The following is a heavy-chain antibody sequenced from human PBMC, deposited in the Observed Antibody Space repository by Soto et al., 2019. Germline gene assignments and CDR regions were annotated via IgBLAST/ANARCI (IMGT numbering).Heavy chain of an antibody. CDR2: IFYSGST. Sequence: SETLSLTCTVSGGSISSGGYYWSWIRQHPGKGLEWIGYIFYSGSTYYNPSLKSRVTISVDTSKNQFSLKLSSVTAAGTAVYYCARAPGDYFDYWGQGTLVTVSS. CDR1: GGSISSGGYY. CDR3: ARAPGDYFDY. J-gene: IGHJ4*02. V-gene: IGHV4-31*03.